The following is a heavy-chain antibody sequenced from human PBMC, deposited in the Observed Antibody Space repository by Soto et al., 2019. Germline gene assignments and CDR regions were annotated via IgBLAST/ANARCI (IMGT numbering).Heavy chain of an antibody. J-gene: IGHJ4*02. CDR3: ARGRTSYSSSWYPY. D-gene: IGHD6-13*01. CDR1: GGSFSGYY. Sequence: PSETLSLTCAVYGGSFSGYYWSWIRQPPGKGLEWIGEINHSGSTNYNPSLKSRVTISVDTSKNQFSLKLSSVTAADTAVYYCARGRTSYSSSWYPYWGQGTLVTVSS. V-gene: IGHV4-34*01. CDR2: INHSGST.